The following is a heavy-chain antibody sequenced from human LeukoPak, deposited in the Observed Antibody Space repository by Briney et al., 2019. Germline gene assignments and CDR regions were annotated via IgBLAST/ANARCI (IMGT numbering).Heavy chain of an antibody. J-gene: IGHJ4*02. CDR2: ISYDGSNK. V-gene: IGHV3-30*18. CDR3: AKGYCSSTSCYTDDY. CDR1: GFTFSSYG. D-gene: IGHD2-2*02. Sequence: GRSLRLSCAASGFTFSSYGMHWVRQAPGKGLEWVAVISYDGSNKYYADSVKGRFTISRDNSKNTLHLQMNSLRAEDTAVYYCAKGYCSSTSCYTDDYWGQGTLVTVSS.